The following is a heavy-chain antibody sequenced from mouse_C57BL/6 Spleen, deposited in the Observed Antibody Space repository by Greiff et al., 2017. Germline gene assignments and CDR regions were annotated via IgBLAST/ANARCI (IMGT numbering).Heavy chain of an antibody. D-gene: IGHD1-1*01. CDR2: IDPETGGT. J-gene: IGHJ3*01. CDR3: TPYYYGSSPFAD. CDR1: GYTFTDYE. Sequence: VQLQQSGAELVRPGASVTLSCKASGYTFTDYEMHWVKQTPVHGLEWIGAIDPETGGTAYNQKFKGKAILTADKSSSTAYMELRSLTSEDSAVYYCTPYYYGSSPFADWGKGTLVTVAA. V-gene: IGHV1-15*01.